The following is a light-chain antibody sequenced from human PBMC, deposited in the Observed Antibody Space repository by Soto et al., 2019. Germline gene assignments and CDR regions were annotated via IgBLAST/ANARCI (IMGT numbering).Light chain of an antibody. CDR1: QSGSSSY. Sequence: IVLTQSPGTLSLSPGERATLSCRASQSGSSSYLAWYQQKPGQAPRPLIYGASSRATGIPDRFSGSGSGTDFTLTISRLAPEDFAVYYCQQYGSSPWTFGQGTKVEIK. CDR2: GAS. CDR3: QQYGSSPWT. J-gene: IGKJ1*01. V-gene: IGKV3-20*01.